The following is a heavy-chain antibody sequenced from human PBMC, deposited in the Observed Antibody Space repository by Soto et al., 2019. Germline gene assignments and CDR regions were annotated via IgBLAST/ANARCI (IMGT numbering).Heavy chain of an antibody. CDR3: ARSKYSRSSFDY. D-gene: IGHD6-6*01. J-gene: IGHJ4*02. CDR2: IYWDDDK. CDR1: GFSLSTSDVV. Sequence: SGPTLVNPTQTLTLTCTFSGFSLSTSDVVVGWIRQPPGKALEWLAIIYWDDDKRHSPSLKSRLTITKDTSKNQVVLTVTNMDPVDTATYYCARSKYSRSSFDYWGQGTLVTVSS. V-gene: IGHV2-5*02.